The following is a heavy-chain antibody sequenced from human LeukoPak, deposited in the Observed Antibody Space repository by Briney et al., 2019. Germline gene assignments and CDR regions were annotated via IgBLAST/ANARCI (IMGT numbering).Heavy chain of an antibody. CDR2: ISGSGGTT. V-gene: IGHV3-23*01. CDR3: AKNYGDSYFDY. Sequence: GGSLRLSCAASGVTFSSYAMTWVRQAPGKGLEWVSGISGSGGTTYYADSVKGRFTISRDNSKNTLYLQMNSLRAEDTAVYYCAKNYGDSYFDYWGQGTLVTVSS. D-gene: IGHD4-17*01. J-gene: IGHJ4*02. CDR1: GVTFSSYA.